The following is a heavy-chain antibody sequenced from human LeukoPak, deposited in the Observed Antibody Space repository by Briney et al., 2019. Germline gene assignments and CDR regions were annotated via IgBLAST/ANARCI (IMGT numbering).Heavy chain of an antibody. Sequence: SETLSLTRAVYGGSFSGYYWSWIRQPPGKGLEWIGEINHSGSTNYNPSLKSRVTISVDTSKNQFSLKLSSVTAADTAVYYCARPPRRGLTVGYFQHWGQGTLVTVSS. D-gene: IGHD3-10*01. J-gene: IGHJ1*01. CDR1: GGSFSGYY. CDR3: ARPPRRGLTVGYFQH. V-gene: IGHV4-34*01. CDR2: INHSGST.